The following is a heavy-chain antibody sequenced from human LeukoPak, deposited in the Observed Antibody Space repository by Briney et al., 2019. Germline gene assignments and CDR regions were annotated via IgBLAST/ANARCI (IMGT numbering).Heavy chain of an antibody. D-gene: IGHD3-3*01. CDR1: GFTFSSYW. CDR3: ARDRAYYDFWDAFDI. V-gene: IGHV3-7*01. Sequence: GGSLRLSCAASGFTFSSYWMSWVRQAPGKGLEWVANIKQDGSEKYYVDSVKGRFTISRDNAKNSLYLQMNSLRAEDTAVYYCARDRAYYDFWDAFDIWGQGTKVTVSS. CDR2: IKQDGSEK. J-gene: IGHJ3*02.